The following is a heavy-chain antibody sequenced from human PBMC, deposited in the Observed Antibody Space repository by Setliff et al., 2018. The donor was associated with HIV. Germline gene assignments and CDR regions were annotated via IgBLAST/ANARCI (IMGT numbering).Heavy chain of an antibody. J-gene: IGHJ4*02. V-gene: IGHV4-4*08. CDR1: GDSIITYY. Sequence: NPSETLSLTCTVSGDSIITYYWTWIRQPPGKGLEWRGYIHHSGSSDYTPSLRRRVTMSVDTSKNQFSLKLTSVTAADTAVYYCAREHDYSNYRRLDSWGQGILVTVSS. CDR2: IHHSGSS. CDR3: AREHDYSNYRRLDS. D-gene: IGHD4-4*01.